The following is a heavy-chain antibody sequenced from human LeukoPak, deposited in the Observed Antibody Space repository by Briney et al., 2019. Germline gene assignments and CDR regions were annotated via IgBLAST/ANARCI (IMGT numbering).Heavy chain of an antibody. V-gene: IGHV3-48*03. Sequence: AGRSLRLSCAASGFTFTNYGIHWVRQAPGKGLEWISYISNSDTTIDYADSVKGRFTISRDNAKNSLYLQMNSLRVEDTAVYYCARGLVGYYAMDVWGQGTTVTVSS. J-gene: IGHJ6*02. D-gene: IGHD3-10*01. CDR2: ISNSDTTI. CDR3: ARGLVGYYAMDV. CDR1: GFTFTNYG.